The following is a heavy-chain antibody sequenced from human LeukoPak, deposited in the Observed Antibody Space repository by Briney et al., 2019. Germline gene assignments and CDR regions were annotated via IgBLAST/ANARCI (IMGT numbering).Heavy chain of an antibody. D-gene: IGHD3-16*02. CDR1: GGSISSYY. CDR3: ARVVEGFSWFDP. J-gene: IGHJ5*02. CDR2: IYYSGST. V-gene: IGHV4-59*01. Sequence: SETLSLTCTVSGGSISSYYWSWIRQPPGKGLEWIGYIYYSGSTNYNPSLKSRVTISVDTSKNQFSLKLSSVTAADTAVYYCARVVEGFSWFDPWGQGTLVTVSS.